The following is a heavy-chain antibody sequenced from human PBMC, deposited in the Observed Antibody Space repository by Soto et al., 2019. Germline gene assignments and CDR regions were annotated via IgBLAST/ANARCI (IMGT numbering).Heavy chain of an antibody. CDR2: LIPVFGTS. CDR3: ARAVRTGFYGMDV. CDR1: GDSFSNYA. J-gene: IGHJ6*02. Sequence: QVQLVQSGAEVKKPGSSVKVSCRASGDSFSNYAVNWLRQAPGRGLEWMGGLIPVFGTSNYAQKFQGRVTITADESTSTAYMELRSLSSEDTAVYYCARAVRTGFYGMDVWGQGTTVTVSS. V-gene: IGHV1-69*01.